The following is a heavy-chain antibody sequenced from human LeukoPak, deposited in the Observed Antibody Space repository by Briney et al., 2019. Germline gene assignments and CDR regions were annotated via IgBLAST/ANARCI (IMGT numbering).Heavy chain of an antibody. Sequence: ASVKVSCKASGYSFTGYYMHWVRQAPGQGLEWMGWINPNSGDTNYAQKFQGRVTVTRDTSITTVYMELSILRSDDTAVYYCARESSASFGYWGQGTLVTVSS. CDR3: ARESSASFGY. CDR1: GYSFTGYY. J-gene: IGHJ4*02. CDR2: INPNSGDT. D-gene: IGHD6-25*01. V-gene: IGHV1-2*02.